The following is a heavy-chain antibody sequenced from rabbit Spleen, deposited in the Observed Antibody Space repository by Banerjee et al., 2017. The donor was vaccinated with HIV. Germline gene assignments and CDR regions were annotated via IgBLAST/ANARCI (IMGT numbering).Heavy chain of an antibody. D-gene: IGHD2-1*01. J-gene: IGHJ6*01. Sequence: QSLEESGGDLVKPGASLTLTCTASGFTISDYHMCWVRQAPGKGLEWIACIYTSTGSTWYATWAKGRFTISKTSSTTVTLQMTSLSAADTATYFCARDLPSVIGWNLDLWGQGTLVTVS. V-gene: IGHV1S40*01. CDR3: ARDLPSVIGWNLDL. CDR2: IYTSTGST. CDR1: GFTISDYH.